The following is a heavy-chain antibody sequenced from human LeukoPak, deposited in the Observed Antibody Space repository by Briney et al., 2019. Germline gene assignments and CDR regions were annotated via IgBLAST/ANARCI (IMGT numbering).Heavy chain of an antibody. CDR1: GGSISSSSYY. Sequence: SETLSLTCTVSGGSISSSSYYWGWIRQPPGKGLEWIGSIYYSGSTYYNPSLKSRVTISVDTSKNQFSLKLSSVTAADTAVYYCASYDFWSAYFDYWGQGTLVTVSS. CDR3: ASYDFWSAYFDY. J-gene: IGHJ4*02. V-gene: IGHV4-39*01. D-gene: IGHD3-3*01. CDR2: IYYSGST.